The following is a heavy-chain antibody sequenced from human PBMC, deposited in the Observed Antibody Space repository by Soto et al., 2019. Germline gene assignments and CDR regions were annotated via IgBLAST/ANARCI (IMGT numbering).Heavy chain of an antibody. CDR1: GFIFTTSD. J-gene: IGHJ4*02. CDR3: AKGGGGDHGY. V-gene: IGHV3-23*04. CDR2: ITITGDTT. Sequence: EVQLVESEGGLVQPGGSLRLSCEASGFIFTTSDMSWVRQAPGKGLEWISSITITGDTTHYADSVKGRFTISRDNSRNPVYLQRNSLGVDDTAVYYCAKGGGGDHGYWGQGTLVAVSS. D-gene: IGHD2-21*02.